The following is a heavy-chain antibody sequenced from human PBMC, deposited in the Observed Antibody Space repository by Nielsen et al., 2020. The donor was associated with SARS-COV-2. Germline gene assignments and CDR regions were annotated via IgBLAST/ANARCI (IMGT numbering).Heavy chain of an antibody. J-gene: IGHJ6*02. D-gene: IGHD3-22*01. CDR3: VHRRRYRYERRGYGPNEGYYLMGV. CDR2: IYWNGNK. V-gene: IGHV2-5*01. Sequence: PGKALEWLALIYWNGNKFYSPSLQNRLTITKDTSTNQVVLTMTNMDPVDTATYYCVHRRRYRYERRGYGPNEGYYLMGVWGQGTPVTVSS.